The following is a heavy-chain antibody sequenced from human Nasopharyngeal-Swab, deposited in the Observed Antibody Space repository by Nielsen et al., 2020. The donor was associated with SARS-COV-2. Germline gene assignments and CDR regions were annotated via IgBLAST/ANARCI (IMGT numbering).Heavy chain of an antibody. CDR1: GFTFSAYD. D-gene: IGHD3-22*01. Sequence: GESLKISCAASGFTFSAYDMNWVRQAPGKGLEWVSYISSTGSTINYADSVKGRFTISRDNAKNSLFLQMSSLRAEDTAVYYCARISPSYYYDSSGADYWGQGTLVTVSS. CDR2: ISSTGSTI. V-gene: IGHV3-48*03. J-gene: IGHJ4*02. CDR3: ARISPSYYYDSSGADY.